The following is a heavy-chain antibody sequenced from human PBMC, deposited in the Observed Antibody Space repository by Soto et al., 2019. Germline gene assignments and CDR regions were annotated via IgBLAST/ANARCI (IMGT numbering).Heavy chain of an antibody. CDR1: GFTFSSYA. J-gene: IGHJ6*02. CDR3: AKDLVYYGSGSYYKGSYYYGMDV. D-gene: IGHD3-10*01. V-gene: IGHV3-23*01. CDR2: ISGSGGST. Sequence: EVQLLESGGGLVQPGGSLRLSCAASGFTFSSYAMSWVRQAPGKGLEWVSAISGSGGSTYYADSVKGRFTISRDNSKNTLYLQMNSLRAEYTAVYYCAKDLVYYGSGSYYKGSYYYGMDVWGQGTTVTVSS.